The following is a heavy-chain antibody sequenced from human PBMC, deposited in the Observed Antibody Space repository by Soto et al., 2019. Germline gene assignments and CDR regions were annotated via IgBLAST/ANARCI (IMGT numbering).Heavy chain of an antibody. J-gene: IGHJ6*02. CDR1: GGSISSANW. CDR3: ARLSFSYGVDV. CDR2: IYHGGST. V-gene: IGHV4-4*02. Sequence: LSLTCAVAGGSISSANWWTWVRQPPGKGLEWIGEIYHGGSTSYNPSLKSRVTLSLDKFKNHFSLNLTSVTAADTAVYYCARLSFSYGVDVWGQGTTVTVSS.